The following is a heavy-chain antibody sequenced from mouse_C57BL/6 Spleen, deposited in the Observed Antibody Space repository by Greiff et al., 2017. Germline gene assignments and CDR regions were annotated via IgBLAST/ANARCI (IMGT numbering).Heavy chain of an antibody. Sequence: QVQLQQSGAELVKPGASVKLSCKASGYTFTSYGMHWVKQTPGQGLEWIGTISPGGGSTNYTEKFKSKSTLTVDKSYSTAYLQLSSLTSEDSAVYYCARETKGEANGSMDYWGQGTSVTVSS. CDR2: ISPGGGST. CDR3: ARETKGEANGSMDY. D-gene: IGHD1-1*01. CDR1: GYTFTSYG. V-gene: IGHV1-64*01. J-gene: IGHJ4*01.